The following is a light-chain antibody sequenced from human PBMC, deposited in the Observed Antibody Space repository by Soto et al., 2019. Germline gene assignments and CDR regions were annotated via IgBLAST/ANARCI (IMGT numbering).Light chain of an antibody. CDR1: QSISSW. Sequence: DIQMTQSPSTLSASVGDRVTITCRASQSISSWLAWYQQKPGKAPKLLIYDASSLEGGVPSRFSGSGSGTEFTLTISSLQPDDFATYYCQQFNNYPWTFGQGTKVDIK. V-gene: IGKV1-5*01. CDR3: QQFNNYPWT. CDR2: DAS. J-gene: IGKJ1*01.